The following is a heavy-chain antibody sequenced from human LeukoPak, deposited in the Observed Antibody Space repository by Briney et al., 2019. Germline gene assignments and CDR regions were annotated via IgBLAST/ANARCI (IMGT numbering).Heavy chain of an antibody. Sequence: TGGSLRLSCAASGFSFSSYWMTWVRQAPGQGLEWVANIKQDGSEKYYVDSVKGRFIIPRDNPKNSLYLQLNSLRAEDTAVYYCARALQYDFWSGRHFDYWGQGTLVTVSS. J-gene: IGHJ4*02. CDR3: ARALQYDFWSGRHFDY. V-gene: IGHV3-7*01. CDR2: IKQDGSEK. D-gene: IGHD3-3*01. CDR1: GFSFSSYW.